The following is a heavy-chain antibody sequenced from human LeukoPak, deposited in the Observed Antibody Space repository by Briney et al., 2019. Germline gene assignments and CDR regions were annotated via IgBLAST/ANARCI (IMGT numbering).Heavy chain of an antibody. Sequence: SETLSLTCTVSGGSISSSSYYWGWIRQPPGKGLEWIGSIYYSGSTYYNPSLKSRVTISVDMSKNQFSLRVSSVTAADTAVYYCARHRGHGCSSSWLEYWGQGTLVTVSS. D-gene: IGHD2-2*01. CDR2: IYYSGST. CDR3: ARHRGHGCSSSWLEY. J-gene: IGHJ4*02. V-gene: IGHV4-39*01. CDR1: GGSISSSSYY.